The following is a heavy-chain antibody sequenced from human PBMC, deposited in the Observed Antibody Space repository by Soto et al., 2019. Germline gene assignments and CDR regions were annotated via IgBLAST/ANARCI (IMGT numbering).Heavy chain of an antibody. CDR3: ASDDSSGYYLTQKFDY. D-gene: IGHD3-22*01. V-gene: IGHV1-69*13. J-gene: IGHJ4*02. CDR1: GGTFSSYA. CDR2: IIPIFGTA. Sequence: ASVKVSCKASGGTFSSYAISWVRQAPGQGLEWMGGIIPIFGTANYAQKFQGRVTITADESTSTAYMELSSLRSEDTAVYYCASDDSSGYYLTQKFDYWGQGTLVTVSS.